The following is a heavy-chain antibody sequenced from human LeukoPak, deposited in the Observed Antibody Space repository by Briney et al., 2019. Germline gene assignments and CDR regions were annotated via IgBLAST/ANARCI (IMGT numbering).Heavy chain of an antibody. CDR2: INPNNGGT. D-gene: IGHD3-22*01. CDR1: GYTFTGYY. V-gene: IGHV1-2*06. J-gene: IGHJ3*02. Sequence: GASVKVSCKASGYTFTGYYIHWVRQAPGQGLDWMGRINPNNGGTNYAQKFQGRVTMTRDVSMSTAYMELSRLRSDDTAVYYCAGEDNSSGYRPFDIWGQGTMVTVPS. CDR3: AGEDNSSGYRPFDI.